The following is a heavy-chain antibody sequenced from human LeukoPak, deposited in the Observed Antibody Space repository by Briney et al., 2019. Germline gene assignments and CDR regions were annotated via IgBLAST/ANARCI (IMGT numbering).Heavy chain of an antibody. D-gene: IGHD2-2*01. Sequence: GRSLRLSCAASGFTFSSYAMHWVRQAPGKGLEWVGVISYDGSNKYYADSVKGRFTISRDNSKNTLYLQMNSLRAEDTAVYYCAREEQYCSSTSCSPYYYGMDVWGKGTTVTVSS. CDR3: AREEQYCSSTSCSPYYYGMDV. CDR2: ISYDGSNK. V-gene: IGHV3-30*04. CDR1: GFTFSSYA. J-gene: IGHJ6*04.